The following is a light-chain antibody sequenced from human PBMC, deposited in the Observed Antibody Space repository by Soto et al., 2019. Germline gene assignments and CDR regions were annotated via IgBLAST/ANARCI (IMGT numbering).Light chain of an antibody. CDR1: SSNIGNNY. CDR2: GDS. V-gene: IGLV1-47*01. CDR3: ETWDDSLSGPV. Sequence: QSVLTQSPSASGTPGQRVTISCSGSSSNIGNNYVHWYHQLPGTAPQLLIYGDSLRPSGVPERFSGSKSGTSVSLAISGLRSEDEGDYYCETWDDSLSGPVLGGGTK. J-gene: IGLJ3*02.